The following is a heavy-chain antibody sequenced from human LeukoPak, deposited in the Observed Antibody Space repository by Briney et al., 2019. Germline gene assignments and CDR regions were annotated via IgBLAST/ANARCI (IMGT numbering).Heavy chain of an antibody. V-gene: IGHV6-1*01. CDR3: ARQPALTHSHFDY. CDR2: TYYRSKWYN. Sequence: SQTLSLTCDLSGDSFSSNSATWNWIRQSPSRGLEWLGRTYYRSKWYNDYAVSVKSRISINPDTSKNQFSLQLNSVTPEDTAVYYCARQPALTHSHFDYWGQGTLVTVSS. J-gene: IGHJ4*02. CDR1: GDSFSSNSAT.